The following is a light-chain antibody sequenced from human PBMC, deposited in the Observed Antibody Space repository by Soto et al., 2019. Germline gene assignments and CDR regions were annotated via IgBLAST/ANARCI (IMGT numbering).Light chain of an antibody. Sequence: QSVLTQPPSVSGAPGQRVIISCTGSSSNIGAGYDVHWYQQLPGTAPKLLIYGNSNRPSGVPDRFSGSKSGTSASLAITGLQAEDEADYYCQSYDSSLDVVFGGGTQLTVL. V-gene: IGLV1-40*01. CDR3: QSYDSSLDVV. CDR2: GNS. J-gene: IGLJ2*01. CDR1: SSNIGAGYD.